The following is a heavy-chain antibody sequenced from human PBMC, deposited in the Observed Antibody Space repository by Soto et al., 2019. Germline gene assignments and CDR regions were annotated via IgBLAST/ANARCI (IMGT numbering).Heavy chain of an antibody. D-gene: IGHD6-19*01. V-gene: IGHV3-7*01. CDR1: GFTFSSYW. CDR3: ASLGIAVAGPDDY. CDR2: IKQDGSEK. Sequence: GGSLRLSCAASGFTFSSYWMSWVRQAPGKGLEWVANIKQDGSEKYYVDSVKGRFTISRDNAKNSLYLQMNSLRAEDTAVYYCASLGIAVAGPDDYWGQGTLVTVSS. J-gene: IGHJ4*02.